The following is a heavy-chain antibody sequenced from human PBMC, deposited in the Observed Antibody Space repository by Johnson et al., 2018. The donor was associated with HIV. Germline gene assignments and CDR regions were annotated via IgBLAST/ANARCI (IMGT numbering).Heavy chain of an antibody. J-gene: IGHJ3*02. CDR2: IKQDGNER. V-gene: IGHV3-7*03. D-gene: IGHD5-24*01. CDR3: AKDQGIEMAGYDGFDI. CDR1: GFTFSSYP. Sequence: VQLVESGGGVVQPGRSLRLSCAASGFTFSSYPMHWVRQAPGKGLEWVANIKQDGNERYYVDSVKGRFTVSRDNSKKSLYLQMNSLRAEDTAVYYCAKDQGIEMAGYDGFDIWGQGTMVTVSS.